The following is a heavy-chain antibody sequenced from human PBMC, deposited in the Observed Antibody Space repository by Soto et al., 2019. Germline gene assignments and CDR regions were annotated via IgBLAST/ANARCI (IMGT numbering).Heavy chain of an antibody. D-gene: IGHD1-26*01. CDR2: ISYDGSNK. J-gene: IGHJ3*02. Sequence: GGSLRLSCAASGFTFSSYAMHWVRQAPGKGLEWVAVISYDGSNKYYADSVKGRFTISRDNSKNTLYLQMNSLRAEDTAVYYCAKDGRVEDPAFDIWGQGTMVTVSS. V-gene: IGHV3-30*04. CDR1: GFTFSSYA. CDR3: AKDGRVEDPAFDI.